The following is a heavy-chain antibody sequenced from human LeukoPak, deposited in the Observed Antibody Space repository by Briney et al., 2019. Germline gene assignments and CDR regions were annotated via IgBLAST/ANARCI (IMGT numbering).Heavy chain of an antibody. CDR3: ARQGAAGKYYYYYMDV. J-gene: IGHJ6*03. CDR1: GYRFTSYW. V-gene: IGHV5-51*01. CDR2: IYPGDSDT. D-gene: IGHD6-13*01. Sequence: GESLKISCKGSGYRFTSYWIGWVRQMPGKGLEWMGIIYPGDSDTRYSPSFQGQVTISADKSISTAYLQWSSLKASDTAMYYCARQGAAGKYYYYYMDVWGKGTTVTVSS.